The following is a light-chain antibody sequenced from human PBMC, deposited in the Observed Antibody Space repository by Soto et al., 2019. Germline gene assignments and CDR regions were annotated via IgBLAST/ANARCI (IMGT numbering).Light chain of an antibody. CDR1: QSVSSN. CDR2: GAS. J-gene: IGKJ2*01. Sequence: EIVMTQSPATLSVSPGERATLSCRASQSVSSNLAWYQQKPGQAPRLLIYGASTRATGIPARFSGSGSGTEFTLTISSLQSEDFAVYSCQQYKNWPPTFAQGTKVDIK. CDR3: QQYKNWPPT. V-gene: IGKV3-15*01.